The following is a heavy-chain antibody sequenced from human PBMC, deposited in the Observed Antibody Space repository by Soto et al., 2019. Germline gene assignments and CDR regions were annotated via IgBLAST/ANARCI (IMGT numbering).Heavy chain of an antibody. J-gene: IGHJ4*02. CDR2: ITGSGGST. CDR3: AFPSVTRIGGEPPDQ. CDR1: GIIFSVFT. V-gene: IGHV3-23*01. D-gene: IGHD3-10*01. Sequence: PGGSLRLSCTASGIIFSVFTMSWVRQAPGKGLEWISGITGSGGSTNYADSVKGRFTISRDNSKDTLYLQMNSLGAEDTAIYYCAFPSVTRIGGEPPDQGGQGALVPVSS.